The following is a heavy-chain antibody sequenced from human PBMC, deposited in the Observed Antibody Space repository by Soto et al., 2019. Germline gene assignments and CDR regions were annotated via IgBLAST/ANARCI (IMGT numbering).Heavy chain of an antibody. V-gene: IGHV4-34*01. CDR2: INDRGSI. Sequence: QVQLQQWGAGPLRPLETLSLTCGVSGGSFSGYYWAWIRQSPGKGLEWIGEINDRGSINYNPSLKSRVSISFDTPKNHYSLNLRSVTAADTAVYYCARESHDILTGPPWVWYFDLWGRGTLVTVSS. J-gene: IGHJ2*01. CDR3: ARESHDILTGPPWVWYFDL. CDR1: GGSFSGYY. D-gene: IGHD3-9*01.